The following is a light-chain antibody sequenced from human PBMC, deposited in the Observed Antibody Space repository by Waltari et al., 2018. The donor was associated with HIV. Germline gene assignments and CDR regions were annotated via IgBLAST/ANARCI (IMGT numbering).Light chain of an antibody. J-gene: IGLJ6*01. CDR3: SSSDDSLRQYV. CDR2: RND. Sequence: QSVLTQPPSASGTPGQTVTISCSGSHSNIGNNYLSWYHKFSGMPPKLLIFRNDQRPSGVPDRFSGSKSGTSASLAVSGLRSEDEADYFCSSSDDSLRQYVFGGGTRLTV. CDR1: HSNIGNNY. V-gene: IGLV1-47*01.